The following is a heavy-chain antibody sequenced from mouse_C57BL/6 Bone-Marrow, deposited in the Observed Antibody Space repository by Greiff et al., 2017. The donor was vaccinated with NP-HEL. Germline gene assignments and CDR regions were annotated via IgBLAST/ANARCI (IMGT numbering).Heavy chain of an antibody. Sequence: EVKLMESGGDLVKPGGSLKLSCAASGFTFSSYGMSWVRQTPDKRLEWVATISSGGSYTYYPDSVKGRFTISRDNAKNTLYLQMSSLKSEDTAMYYCARRGLRRNYAMDYWGQGTSVTVSS. V-gene: IGHV5-6*02. CDR2: ISSGGSYT. J-gene: IGHJ4*01. CDR1: GFTFSSYG. CDR3: ARRGLRRNYAMDY. D-gene: IGHD1-2*01.